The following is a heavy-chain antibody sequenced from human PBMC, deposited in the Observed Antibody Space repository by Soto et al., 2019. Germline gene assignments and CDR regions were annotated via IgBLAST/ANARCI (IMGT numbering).Heavy chain of an antibody. CDR1: GFTFSSYG. Sequence: QVQLVESGGGVVQPGRSLRLSCAASGFTFSSYGMHWVRQAPGKGLEWVAVISYDGSNKYYADSVKGRFTISRDNSKNTLYLQMNSLRAEDTAVYYCAKVPNGWGQGTMVTVSS. V-gene: IGHV3-30*18. CDR3: AKVPNG. D-gene: IGHD1-1*01. CDR2: ISYDGSNK. J-gene: IGHJ3*01.